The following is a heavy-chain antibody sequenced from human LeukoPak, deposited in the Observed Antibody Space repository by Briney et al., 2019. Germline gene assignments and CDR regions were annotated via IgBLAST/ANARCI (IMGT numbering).Heavy chain of an antibody. Sequence: SETLSLTCTVSGGSISSYYWSWIRQPPGKGLEWIGYIYYSGSTNYNPSLKSRVTISVDTSKNQFSLKLSSVTAADTAVYYCARFGGGGHNSAEYYFDYWGQGTLVTVSS. V-gene: IGHV4-59*01. CDR2: IYYSGST. CDR1: GGSISSYY. J-gene: IGHJ4*02. CDR3: ARFGGGGHNSAEYYFDY. D-gene: IGHD5-24*01.